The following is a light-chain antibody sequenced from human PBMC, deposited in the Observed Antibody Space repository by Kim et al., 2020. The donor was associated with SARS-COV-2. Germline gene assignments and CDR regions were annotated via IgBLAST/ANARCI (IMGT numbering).Light chain of an antibody. CDR1: QSISNN. J-gene: IGKJ4*01. CDR2: KAS. Sequence: DIQMTQSPSTLSASVGTRVTITCRASQSISNNLAWYQQKPGKAPKVLIYKASSLESGVPSRFSGSGYGTEFTLTISILQPDDFATYYCQHYNGYPLTFGGGTKVDIK. V-gene: IGKV1-5*03. CDR3: QHYNGYPLT.